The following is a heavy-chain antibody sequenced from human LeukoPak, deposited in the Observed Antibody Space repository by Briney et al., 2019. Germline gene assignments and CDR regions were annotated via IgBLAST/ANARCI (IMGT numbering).Heavy chain of an antibody. CDR2: INHSGST. CDR3: ARGALGGYYVTDY. J-gene: IGHJ4*02. V-gene: IGHV4-34*01. D-gene: IGHD3-10*02. Sequence: PSETLSLTCAVYGGSFSGYYWSWIRQPPGRGLEWIGEINHSGSTNYNPSLKSRVTISVDTSKNQFSLKLSSVTAADTAVYYCARGALGGYYVTDYWGQGTLVTVSS. CDR1: GGSFSGYY.